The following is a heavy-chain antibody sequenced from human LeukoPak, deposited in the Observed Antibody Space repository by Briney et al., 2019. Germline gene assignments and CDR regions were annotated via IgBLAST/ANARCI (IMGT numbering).Heavy chain of an antibody. CDR3: ARDLYGDYDLDY. J-gene: IGHJ4*02. CDR2: INSDGSST. D-gene: IGHD4-17*01. V-gene: IGHV3-74*01. CDR1: GFTFSSYW. Sequence: PGGSLRLSCAASGFTFSSYWMHWVRQAPGKGPVWVSRINSDGSSTSYADSVKGRFTISRDNAKNTLYLQMNSLRAEGTAVYYCARDLYGDYDLDYWGQGTLDTVSS.